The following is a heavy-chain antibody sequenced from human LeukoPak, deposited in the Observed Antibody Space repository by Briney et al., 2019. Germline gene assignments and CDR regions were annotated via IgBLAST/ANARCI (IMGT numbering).Heavy chain of an antibody. Sequence: PSETLSLTCIVSGGSIDDSNYYWGWIRQPPEKGLEWIGSFYYTGNTYYSPSLQSRVTISADTSNNQFSLSLRSVTASEPSVYFSPRRFHGSGSHFFDHWGQG. CDR1: GGSIDDSNYY. V-gene: IGHV4-39*01. J-gene: IGHJ4*01. CDR2: FYYTGNT. CDR3: PRRFHGSGSHFFDH. D-gene: IGHD3-10*01.